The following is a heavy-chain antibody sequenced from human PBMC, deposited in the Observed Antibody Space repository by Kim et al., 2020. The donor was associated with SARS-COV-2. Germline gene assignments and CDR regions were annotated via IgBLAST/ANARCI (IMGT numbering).Heavy chain of an antibody. J-gene: IGHJ6*02. D-gene: IGHD3-22*01. CDR2: IYYSGST. Sequence: SETLSLTCTVSGGSISSGGYYWSWIRQHPGKGLEWIGYIYYSGSTYYNPSLKSRVTISVDTSKNQFSLELSSVTAADTAVYYCARAIQGDFDTSYYYGMDVWGQGTTVTVSS. CDR1: GGSISSGGYY. V-gene: IGHV4-31*03. CDR3: ARAIQGDFDTSYYYGMDV.